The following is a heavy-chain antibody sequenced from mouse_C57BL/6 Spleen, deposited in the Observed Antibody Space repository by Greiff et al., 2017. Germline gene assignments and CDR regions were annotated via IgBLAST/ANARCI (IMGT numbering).Heavy chain of an antibody. J-gene: IGHJ3*01. Sequence: EVQLVESGAELVRPGASVKLSCTASGFNIKDDYMHWVKQRPEQGLEWIGWIDPENGDTEYASKFQGKATITADTSSNTAYLQLSSLTSEDTAVYYCTTADYYGRLAYWGQGTLVTVSA. CDR1: GFNIKDDY. D-gene: IGHD1-1*01. CDR3: TTADYYGRLAY. V-gene: IGHV14-4*01. CDR2: IDPENGDT.